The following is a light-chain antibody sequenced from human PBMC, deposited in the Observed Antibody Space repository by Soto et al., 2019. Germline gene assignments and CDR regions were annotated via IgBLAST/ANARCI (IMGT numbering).Light chain of an antibody. J-gene: IGKJ4*01. CDR3: QHRSNWLT. CDR2: DVS. CDR1: QSDYSY. Sequence: EIVLTQSPATLSLSPGERATLSCSASQSDYSYLVWYQQKPGQAPRLLIHDVSNRAVGIPARFSGSGSETDFTLTISSLEPEDSAVYYSQHRSNWLTFGGGTKVEIK. V-gene: IGKV3-11*01.